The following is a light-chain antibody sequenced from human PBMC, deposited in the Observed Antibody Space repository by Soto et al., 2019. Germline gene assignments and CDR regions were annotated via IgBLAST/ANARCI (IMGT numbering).Light chain of an antibody. CDR2: KAS. J-gene: IGKJ1*01. CDR3: QQYNNYPRT. CDR1: QSISSW. Sequence: DIQMTQSPSTLSASVGDGVTITCRASQSISSWLAWYQQKPGKAPKVLIYKASSLESGVPSRFSGSGSGTEFTLTISSLQPDDFGTYYCQQYNNYPRTFGQGTKVEV. V-gene: IGKV1-5*03.